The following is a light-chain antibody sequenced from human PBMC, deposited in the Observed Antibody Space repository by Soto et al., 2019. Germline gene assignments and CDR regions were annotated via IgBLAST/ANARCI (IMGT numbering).Light chain of an antibody. J-gene: IGKJ4*01. V-gene: IGKV3-20*01. Sequence: EIVLTQSPGTLSLSPGERATLSCRAGQVISSTYLAWYQQIPGQAPRLLIYGTSTRATGIPARFSGSGSGTEFTLTISRLEPEDFAVYYCQHCQPYGDSPPLTFGGGTKVDNK. CDR3: QHCQPYGDSPPLT. CDR2: GTS. CDR1: QVISSTY.